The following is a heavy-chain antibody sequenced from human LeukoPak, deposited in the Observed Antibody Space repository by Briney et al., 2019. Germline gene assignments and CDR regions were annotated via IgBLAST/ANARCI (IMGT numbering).Heavy chain of an antibody. J-gene: IGHJ5*02. CDR2: IYTSGST. Sequence: SETLSLTCTVSGGSISSYYWSWIRQPAGKGLEWIGRIYTSGSTNYNPSLKSRVTMSVDTSKNQFSLKLSSVTAADTAVYYCARGPDYYDSRGRPNWFDPWGQGTLVTVSS. V-gene: IGHV4-4*07. CDR1: GGSISSYY. D-gene: IGHD3-22*01. CDR3: ARGPDYYDSRGRPNWFDP.